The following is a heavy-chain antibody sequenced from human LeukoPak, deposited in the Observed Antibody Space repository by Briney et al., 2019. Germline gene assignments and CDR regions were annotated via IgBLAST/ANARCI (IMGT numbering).Heavy chain of an antibody. V-gene: IGHV3-33*08. Sequence: GGSLRLSCAASGFTFSSYAMSWVRQAPGKGLEWVAVIWYDGSNKYYADSVKGRFTISRDNSKNTLYLQMNSLRAEDTAVYYCARDYGDSEFLDYWGQGTLVTVSS. CDR3: ARDYGDSEFLDY. CDR2: IWYDGSNK. J-gene: IGHJ4*02. CDR1: GFTFSSYA. D-gene: IGHD4-17*01.